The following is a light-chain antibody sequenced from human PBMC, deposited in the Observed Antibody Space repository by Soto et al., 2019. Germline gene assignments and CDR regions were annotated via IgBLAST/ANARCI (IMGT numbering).Light chain of an antibody. CDR2: KAS. V-gene: IGKV1-5*03. CDR1: QSISSW. CDR3: QQYNSYPWT. Sequence: DIQMTQSPSTLSASVGDRVTITCLASQSISSWLAWYQQKPGKAPKLLIYKASSLESGVPSRFSGSGSGTEFTLTISSLQPDDFATYYCQQYNSYPWTFGQGTKLEIK. J-gene: IGKJ2*02.